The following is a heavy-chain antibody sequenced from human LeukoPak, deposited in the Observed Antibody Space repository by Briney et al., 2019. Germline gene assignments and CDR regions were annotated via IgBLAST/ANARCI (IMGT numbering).Heavy chain of an antibody. Sequence: GGSLRLSCAASGFTFSSHWMHWVRQAPGKGLVWVSHINSDVSRTSYADSVKGRFTISRDNAKNSLYLQMNSLRAEDTAVYYCAELGITMIGGVWGKGTTVTISS. V-gene: IGHV3-74*01. J-gene: IGHJ6*04. CDR1: GFTFSSHW. D-gene: IGHD3-10*02. CDR3: AELGITMIGGV. CDR2: INSDVSRT.